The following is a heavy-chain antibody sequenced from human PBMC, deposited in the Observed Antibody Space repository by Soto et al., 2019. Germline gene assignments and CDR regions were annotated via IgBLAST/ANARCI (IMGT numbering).Heavy chain of an antibody. J-gene: IGHJ6*02. CDR3: ARDGYGMDV. CDR1: GFTFSSYW. V-gene: IGHV3-30-3*01. Sequence: PGGSLRISCAASGFTFSSYWMSWVRQAPGKGLEWVAVISYDGSNKYYADSVKGRFTISRDNSKNTLYLQMNSLRAEDTAVYYCARDGYGMDVWGQGTTVTVSS. CDR2: ISYDGSNK.